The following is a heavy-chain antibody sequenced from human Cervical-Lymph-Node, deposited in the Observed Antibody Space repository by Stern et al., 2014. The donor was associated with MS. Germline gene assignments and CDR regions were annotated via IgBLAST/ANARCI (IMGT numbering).Heavy chain of an antibody. CDR1: DGSISTYR. CDR3: ARGPDDSTWSYYFDH. Sequence: QLQLQESGPGLVKPSETLSLTCTVSDGSISTYRWNWIRQSPGKGLEWIGYIYYIGSTNYNPSLKSRVPLSIDRSQNRFSLKLTSVTAADTAVYYCARGPDDSTWSYYFDHWGQGSLVSVSS. D-gene: IGHD5-18*01. J-gene: IGHJ4*02. CDR2: IYYIGST. V-gene: IGHV4-59*01.